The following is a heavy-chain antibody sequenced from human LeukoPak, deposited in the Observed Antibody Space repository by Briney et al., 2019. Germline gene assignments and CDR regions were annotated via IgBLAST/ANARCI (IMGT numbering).Heavy chain of an antibody. CDR2: MNPNSGNT. D-gene: IGHD3-3*01. J-gene: IGHJ4*02. CDR3: ARGEYYDFWSGYFPFCY. Sequence: ASVKVSCKASGYTFTSYDINWVRQATGQGLEWMGWMNPNSGNTGYAQKFQGRVTITRNTSISTAYMELSSLRSEDTAVYYCARGEYYDFWSGYFPFCYWGQGTLVTVSS. CDR1: GYTFTSYD. V-gene: IGHV1-8*03.